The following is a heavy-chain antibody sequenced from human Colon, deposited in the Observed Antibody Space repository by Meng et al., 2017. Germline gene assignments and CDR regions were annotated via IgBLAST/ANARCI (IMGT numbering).Heavy chain of an antibody. Sequence: SETLSLTCTVSGYSIGSGYYWGWIRQPPGKGLEWIGSIFHSGTTYYNPSLNTRVTMLVDTSKNQFSLKLSSATAADTAVYYCVRESTSIAGSPPHYWGQGPLVTVSS. V-gene: IGHV4-38-2*02. CDR2: IFHSGTT. J-gene: IGHJ4*02. CDR3: VRESTSIAGSPPHY. CDR1: GYSIGSGYY. D-gene: IGHD3-10*01.